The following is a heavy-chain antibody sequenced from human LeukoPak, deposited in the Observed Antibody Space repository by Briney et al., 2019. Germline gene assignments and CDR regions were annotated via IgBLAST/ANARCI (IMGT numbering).Heavy chain of an antibody. CDR3: ARGAVAAAGTDY. CDR2: ISSTSTYI. CDR1: GFTFSDYS. V-gene: IGHV3-21*01. J-gene: IGHJ4*02. Sequence: GGSLRLSCAASGFTFSDYSMNWVRQAPGKGLEWVSSISSTSTYIYYADSVKGRFTISRDNAKNSLYLQMNSLRAEDTAVYYCARGAVAAAGTDYWGQGTVVTVSS. D-gene: IGHD6-13*01.